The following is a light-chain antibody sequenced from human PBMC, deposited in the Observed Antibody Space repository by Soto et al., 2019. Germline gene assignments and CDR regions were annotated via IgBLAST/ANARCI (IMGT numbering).Light chain of an antibody. V-gene: IGLV1-44*01. Sequence: QAVVTQPPSASGTPGQRVTISCSGSNSNIGSNTVNWFQQLPGTAPKLLIYTNNKRPSGIPDRFSGSKSGTSGTLDITGLQTGDEADYYCATWDGSLPGEVFGGGTKVTVL. CDR2: TNN. CDR1: NSNIGSNT. J-gene: IGLJ2*01. CDR3: ATWDGSLPGEV.